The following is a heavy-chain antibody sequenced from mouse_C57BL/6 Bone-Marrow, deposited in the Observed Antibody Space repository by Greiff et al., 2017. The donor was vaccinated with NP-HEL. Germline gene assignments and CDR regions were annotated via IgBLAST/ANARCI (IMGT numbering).Heavy chain of an antibody. V-gene: IGHV2-9-1*01. D-gene: IGHD1-1*01. CDR1: GFSLTSYA. CDR2: IWTGGGT. Sequence: VMLVESGPGLVAPSQSLSITCTVSGFSLTSYAISWVRQPPGKGLEWLGVIWTGGGTNSNSALKSRLSISKDNSKSQVFLKMNSLQTDDTASYYCSTNYYSLAMDYWGQGTAVTVSS. J-gene: IGHJ4*01. CDR3: STNYYSLAMDY.